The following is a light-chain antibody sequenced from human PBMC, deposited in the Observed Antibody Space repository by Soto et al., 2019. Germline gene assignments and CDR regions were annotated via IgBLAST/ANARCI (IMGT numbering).Light chain of an antibody. Sequence: DIQMTQSPSSLSASVGDRVTITCRATQNISNYLNWYQQKPGKAPNLLIFAASSLQSGVPSRFSGSGSGTDFTLSISSLQPEDFATYYCQQSYSTPLTFGGGTKVDIK. V-gene: IGKV1-39*01. CDR1: QNISNY. CDR2: AAS. CDR3: QQSYSTPLT. J-gene: IGKJ4*01.